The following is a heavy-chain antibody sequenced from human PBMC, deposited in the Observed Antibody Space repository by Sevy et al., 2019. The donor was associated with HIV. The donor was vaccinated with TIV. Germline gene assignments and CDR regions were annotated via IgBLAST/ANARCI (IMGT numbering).Heavy chain of an antibody. CDR1: GGSVSSGSYY. V-gene: IGHV4-61*01. D-gene: IGHD6-13*01. J-gene: IGHJ4*02. CDR2: IYYSGNT. Sequence: SQTLSLTCTVSGGSVSSGSYYWSWIRQPPGKGLEWIGYIYYSGNTNYNPSLKSRVTISVDTSKNQFSLKLSSGTAADTAVYYCARGLNDRYSSSWYLDYWGQGTLVTVSS. CDR3: ARGLNDRYSSSWYLDY.